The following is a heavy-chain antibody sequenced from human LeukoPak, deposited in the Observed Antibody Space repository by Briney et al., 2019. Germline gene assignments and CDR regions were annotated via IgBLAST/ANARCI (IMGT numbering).Heavy chain of an antibody. CDR1: GYTFTGYY. CDR3: ARVYYDSSGYYGRVGAFDI. CDR2: INPNSGGT. Sequence: GASVKVSCKASGYTFTGYYMHWVRQAPGQGLEWMGWINPNSGGTNYAQKFQGRVTMTRDTSISTAYMELSRLRSDDTAVYYCARVYYDSSGYYGRVGAFDIWGQGTMVTVSS. J-gene: IGHJ3*02. V-gene: IGHV1-2*02. D-gene: IGHD3-22*01.